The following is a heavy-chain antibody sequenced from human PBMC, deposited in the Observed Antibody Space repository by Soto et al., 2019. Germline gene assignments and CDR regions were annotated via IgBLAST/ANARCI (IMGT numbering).Heavy chain of an antibody. CDR3: AKVPQWVLRYHDWFFDY. CDR1: GFSFSNSA. CDR2: ISGRGDIT. J-gene: IGHJ4*02. V-gene: IGHV3-23*01. D-gene: IGHD3-9*01. Sequence: EVQLLESGGGLVQPGGSLRLSCAVSGFSFSNSAMTWVRQAPGKGLEWVSGISGRGDITYNTDSVKGRFAISRDTSKNVVYLLMRSLSAEDTAVYYCAKVPQWVLRYHDWFFDYWGQGTLVTVSS.